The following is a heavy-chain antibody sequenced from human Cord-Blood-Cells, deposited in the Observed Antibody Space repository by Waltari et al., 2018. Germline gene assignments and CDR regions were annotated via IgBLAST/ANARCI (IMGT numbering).Heavy chain of an antibody. J-gene: IGHJ6*02. CDR2: MNPNSGNT. CDR3: ARKERSRITIFGVAYYYYYGMDV. V-gene: IGHV1-8*01. D-gene: IGHD3-3*01. Sequence: QVQLVQSGAEVKKPGASVKVSCKASGYTFTSYDINWVRQATGQGLEWMGWMNPNSGNTGYAQKFQGRVTMTRNTSISTAYMELSSLRSEDTAVYYCARKERSRITIFGVAYYYYYGMDVWGQGTTVTVSS. CDR1: GYTFTSYD.